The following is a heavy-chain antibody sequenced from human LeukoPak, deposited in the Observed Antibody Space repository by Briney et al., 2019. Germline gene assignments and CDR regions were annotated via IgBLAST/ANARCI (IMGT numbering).Heavy chain of an antibody. J-gene: IGHJ4*02. D-gene: IGHD3-22*01. Sequence: GGSLRLSCAASGFRFDVHDIHWVRQIPGKGLEWVSGISWNGGPARYADSVKGRFNISRDDAKKSLYLQMNSLRAEDTAVYHCAKEIYYDSTGPQYWGQGTLVTVSS. CDR3: AKEIYYDSTGPQY. CDR2: ISWNGGPA. CDR1: GFRFDVHD. V-gene: IGHV3-20*01.